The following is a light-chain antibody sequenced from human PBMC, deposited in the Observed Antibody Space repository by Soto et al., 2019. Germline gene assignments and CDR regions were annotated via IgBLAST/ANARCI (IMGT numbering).Light chain of an antibody. J-gene: IGKJ2*01. CDR2: GAS. V-gene: IGKV1-5*03. CDR3: QQYNTYS. Sequence: DIQMTQSPSSLSASVGDRVTITCRASQSVNTYLNWYQQKPGKAPKLLIYGASTLESGVPSRFSGSGSGTEFTLTISGLQPDDFATYYCQQYNTYSFGQGTHVEIK. CDR1: QSVNTY.